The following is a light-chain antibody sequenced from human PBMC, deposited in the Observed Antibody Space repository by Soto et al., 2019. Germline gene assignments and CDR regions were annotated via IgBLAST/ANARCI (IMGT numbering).Light chain of an antibody. V-gene: IGKV1-39*01. Sequence: DIQMTQSPASLSASVGDRVTITCRASQSVSSYLNWYQQNPGKAPKLLIFAASSFQSGVPSRFSGSGSGTDFTLTISSLQPEDFVSYHCQQSYSTPLTFGGGTKVEIK. CDR3: QQSYSTPLT. J-gene: IGKJ4*01. CDR1: QSVSSY. CDR2: AAS.